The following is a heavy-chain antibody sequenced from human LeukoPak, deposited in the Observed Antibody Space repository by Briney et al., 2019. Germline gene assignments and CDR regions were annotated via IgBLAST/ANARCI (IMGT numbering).Heavy chain of an antibody. V-gene: IGHV1-2*02. Sequence: ASVKVSCKASGYTFSDFYIHWVRQAPGQGLEYVGWITPKSGDTYSPQRFQGRVTMTRDASISTAYMELSSLRSDDTAVYFCARVRLTDERAWAYWGQGTLVTVSS. J-gene: IGHJ4*02. CDR3: ARVRLTDERAWAY. CDR2: ITPKSGDT. CDR1: GYTFSDFY. D-gene: IGHD1-14*01.